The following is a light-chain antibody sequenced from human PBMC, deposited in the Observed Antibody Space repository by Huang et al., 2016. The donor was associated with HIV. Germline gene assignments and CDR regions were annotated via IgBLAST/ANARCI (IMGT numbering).Light chain of an antibody. CDR3: QQFDDWPPT. CDR1: QSVGSN. CDR2: GAS. J-gene: IGKJ1*01. Sequence: DIVMTQSPATLSVSPGERAALSCRASQSVGSNLAWYQQEPGQATRLLLFGASTRATGVPARFSGSESGTEFTLIISSLQSEDFAIYYCQQFDDWPPTFGQGTKVEV. V-gene: IGKV3-15*01.